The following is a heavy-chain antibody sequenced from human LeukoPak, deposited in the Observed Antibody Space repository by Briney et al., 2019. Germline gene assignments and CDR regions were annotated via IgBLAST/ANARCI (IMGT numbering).Heavy chain of an antibody. J-gene: IGHJ6*03. D-gene: IGHD3-3*01. Sequence: SETLSLTCTVSGGSISSYYWSWIRQPPGKGLEWIGDIYYSGSTNYNPSLKSRVTISVDTSKNQFSLKLSSVTAADTAVYYCARVFTIYYYYMDVWGKGTTVTVSS. CDR1: GGSISSYY. CDR2: IYYSGST. CDR3: ARVFTIYYYYMDV. V-gene: IGHV4-59*01.